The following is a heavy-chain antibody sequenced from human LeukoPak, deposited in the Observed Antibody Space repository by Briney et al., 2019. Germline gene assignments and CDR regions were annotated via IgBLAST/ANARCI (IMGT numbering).Heavy chain of an antibody. CDR3: ARDQPMIVVPDAFDI. Sequence: GASVKVSCKASGYTFTSCGISWVRQAPGQGLEWMGWISAYNGNTNYAQKLQGRVTMTTDTSTSTAYMELRSLRSHDTAVYYCARDQPMIVVPDAFDIWGQGTMVTVSS. CDR1: GYTFTSCG. J-gene: IGHJ3*02. CDR2: ISAYNGNT. V-gene: IGHV1-18*01. D-gene: IGHD3-22*01.